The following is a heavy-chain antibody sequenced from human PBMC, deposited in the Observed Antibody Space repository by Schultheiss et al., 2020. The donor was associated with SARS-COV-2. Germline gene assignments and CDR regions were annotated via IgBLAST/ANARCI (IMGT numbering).Heavy chain of an antibody. V-gene: IGHV4-30-2*01. CDR1: GGSISSGGYS. J-gene: IGHJ3*02. CDR2: IYHSGST. CDR3: ARHRAYSGSPRDAFDI. Sequence: SETLSLTCAVSGGSISSGGYSWSWIRQPPGKGLEWIGYIYHSGSTYYNPSLKSRVTISVDTSKNQFSLKLSSVTAADTAVYYCARHRAYSGSPRDAFDIWGQGTMVTVSS. D-gene: IGHD1-26*01.